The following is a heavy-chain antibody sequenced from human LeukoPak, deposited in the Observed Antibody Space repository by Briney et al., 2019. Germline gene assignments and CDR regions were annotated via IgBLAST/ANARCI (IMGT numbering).Heavy chain of an antibody. CDR1: GGTFSSYA. CDR3: GGVGYCSSTSCYRGMDV. V-gene: IGHV1-69*04. D-gene: IGHD2-2*03. J-gene: IGHJ6*02. Sequence: SVKVSCKASGGTFSSYAISWVRQAPGQRLEWMGRIIPILGIANYAQKFQGRVTITADKSTSTAYMALSSLRSEDTAVYYCGGVGYCSSTSCYRGMDVWGQGTTVTVSS. CDR2: IIPILGIA.